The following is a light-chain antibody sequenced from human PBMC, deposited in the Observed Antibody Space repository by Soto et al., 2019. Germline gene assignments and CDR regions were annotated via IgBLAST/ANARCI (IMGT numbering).Light chain of an antibody. CDR2: EVS. J-gene: IGLJ3*02. CDR1: SSDVGFYNY. Sequence: QSALTQPASVSGSHGQSITISCTGTSSDVGFYNYVSWYQQHPGKAPKLMIYEVSNRPSGVSNRFSGSKSGNTASLTISGLQAEDEADYYCSSYTSNSTWVFGGGTKLTVL. V-gene: IGLV2-14*01. CDR3: SSYTSNSTWV.